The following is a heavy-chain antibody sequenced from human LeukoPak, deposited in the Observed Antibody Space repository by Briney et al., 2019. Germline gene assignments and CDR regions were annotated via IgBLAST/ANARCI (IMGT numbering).Heavy chain of an antibody. J-gene: IGHJ3*02. CDR2: IRSKAYGGTT. CDR1: GFTFGDYA. D-gene: IGHD5-24*01. Sequence: PGGSLRLSCTASGFTFGDYAMSWFRQAPGKGLEWVGFIRSKAYGGTTEYAASVKGRFTISRDDSKSIAYLQMNSLKTEDTAVYYCTRGDRGPWLQEHNDAFDIWGQGTMVTVSS. V-gene: IGHV3-49*03. CDR3: TRGDRGPWLQEHNDAFDI.